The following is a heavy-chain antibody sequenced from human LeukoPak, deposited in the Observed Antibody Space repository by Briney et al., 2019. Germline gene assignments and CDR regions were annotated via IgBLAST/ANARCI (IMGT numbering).Heavy chain of an antibody. CDR3: AASPGLDSSGYYYPYYYYGMDV. J-gene: IGHJ6*02. V-gene: IGHV4-59*01. CDR1: GGSFSGYY. CDR2: IYYSGST. D-gene: IGHD3-22*01. Sequence: TSETLSLTCAVYGGSFSGYYWSWIRQPPGKGLEWIGYIYYSGSTNYNPSLKSRVTISVDTSKNQFSLKLSSVTAADTAVYYCAASPGLDSSGYYYPYYYYGMDVWGQGTTVTVSS.